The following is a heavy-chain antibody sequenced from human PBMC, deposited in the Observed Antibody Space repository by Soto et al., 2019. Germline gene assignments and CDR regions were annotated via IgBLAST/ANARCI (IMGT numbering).Heavy chain of an antibody. CDR3: ARGRIVVAGSSAYYGMDV. CDR1: GGTLSNTA. J-gene: IGHJ6*02. D-gene: IGHD6-19*01. CDR2: IIPVFGMV. Sequence: QVQVVQSGAEVKGPGSSVKVSCKASGGTLSNTAFSWVRQAPGEGLEWMGGIIPVFGMVNYAHNFQGRVMITAEEAMGATYLVLSSLRSEDTAAYYCARGRIVVAGSSAYYGMDVWRLGTTVTVSS. V-gene: IGHV1-69*01.